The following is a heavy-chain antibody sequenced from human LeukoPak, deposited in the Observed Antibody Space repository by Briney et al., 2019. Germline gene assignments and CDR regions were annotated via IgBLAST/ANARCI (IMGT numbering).Heavy chain of an antibody. Sequence: SQTLSLTCTVSGGSISSGSYYWSWIRQPAGKGLEWIGRIYTSGSTNYNPSLKSRVTISVDTSKNQFSLKLSSVTAADTAVYCCARDPSYSGSLDYWGQGTLVTVSS. V-gene: IGHV4-61*02. CDR2: IYTSGST. CDR1: GGSISSGSYY. CDR3: ARDPSYSGSLDY. D-gene: IGHD1-26*01. J-gene: IGHJ4*02.